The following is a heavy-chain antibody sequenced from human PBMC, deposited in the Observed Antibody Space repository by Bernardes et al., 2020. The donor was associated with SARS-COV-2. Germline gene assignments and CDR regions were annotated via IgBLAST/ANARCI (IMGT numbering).Heavy chain of an antibody. D-gene: IGHD3-22*01. CDR2: ISYDGTNK. V-gene: IGHV3-30*18. CDR1: GFTFSNYG. Sequence: GGSLRLSCAASGFTFSNYGMHWVRQAPGKGLEWVAVISYDGTNKYYADSVKGRFTISRDNSKNTLFLQMNSLRAEDTAVYYCAKGRDSGYLVPFDYWGQGTLVTVSS. J-gene: IGHJ4*02. CDR3: AKGRDSGYLVPFDY.